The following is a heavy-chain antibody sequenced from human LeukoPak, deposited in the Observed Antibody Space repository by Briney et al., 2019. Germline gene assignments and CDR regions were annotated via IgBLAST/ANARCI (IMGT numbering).Heavy chain of an antibody. D-gene: IGHD3-10*01. Sequence: PSQTLSLTCTVSNGSIILGDYYWTWIRQSPGKGLEWIGYIYYSGNTYYNPSLKSRVIISVDTSRNQFSLKLSSVTAADTAVYYCARAVKWFGELFDYWGQGTLVTVSS. CDR1: NGSIILGDYY. CDR3: ARAVKWFGELFDY. CDR2: IYYSGNT. V-gene: IGHV4-30-4*08. J-gene: IGHJ4*02.